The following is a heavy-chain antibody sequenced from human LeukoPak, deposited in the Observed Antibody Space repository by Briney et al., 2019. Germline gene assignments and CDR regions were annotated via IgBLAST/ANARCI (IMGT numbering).Heavy chain of an antibody. CDR1: GYTFTGYY. J-gene: IGHJ4*02. CDR3: ARDGGPVAHALSFGY. Sequence: ASVKVSCKASGYTFTGYYMHWVRQAPGQGLEWMGWINPNSGGTNYAQKFQGRVTMTRDTSISTAYMELSRLRSDDTAVYYCARDGGPVAHALSFGYWGQGTLVTVSS. V-gene: IGHV1-2*02. CDR2: INPNSGGT. D-gene: IGHD6-19*01.